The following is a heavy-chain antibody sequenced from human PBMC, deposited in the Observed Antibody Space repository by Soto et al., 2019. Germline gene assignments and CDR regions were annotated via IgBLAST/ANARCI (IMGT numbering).Heavy chain of an antibody. CDR2: ISAYNGNT. J-gene: IGHJ4*02. V-gene: IGHV1-18*01. D-gene: IGHD3-16*02. CDR1: GYTFTSYG. CDR3: ARDREGGDYDYIWGSYRSQFDF. Sequence: ASVKVSCKASGYTFTSYGISWVRQAPGQGLEWMGWISAYNGNTNYAQKLQGRVTMTTDTSTSTAYMELRSLRSDDTAVYYCARDREGGDYDYIWGSYRSQFDFRGQRTLVTGSS.